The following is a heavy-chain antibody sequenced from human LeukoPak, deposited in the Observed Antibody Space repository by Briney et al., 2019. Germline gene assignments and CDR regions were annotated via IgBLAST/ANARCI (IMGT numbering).Heavy chain of an antibody. CDR3: ARGGSYYDSSGYYFYPFDY. CDR1: GGSISGDY. V-gene: IGHV4-4*07. J-gene: IGHJ4*02. CDR2: IYTSGST. D-gene: IGHD3-22*01. Sequence: SETLSLTCTVSGGSISGDYWGWIRQPAGTGLEWIGRIYTSGSTIYNPSLKSRVTMSVDTSKNQFSLKLSSVTAADTAVYYCARGGSYYDSSGYYFYPFDYWGQGSLVTVSS.